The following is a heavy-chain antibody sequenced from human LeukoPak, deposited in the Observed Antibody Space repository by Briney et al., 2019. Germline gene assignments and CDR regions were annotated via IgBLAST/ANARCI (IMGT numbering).Heavy chain of an antibody. CDR3: ARVRRMPDAFDI. D-gene: IGHD2-2*01. J-gene: IGHJ3*02. Sequence: SETLSLTCAVYGGSFRDYYWSWIRQPPGKGLEWIGEINHSGSTNYNPSLKSRVTISIDASENQFSLKLSSVTAADTAVYYCARVRRMPDAFDIWGQGTMVTVSS. CDR1: GGSFRDYY. V-gene: IGHV4-34*01. CDR2: INHSGST.